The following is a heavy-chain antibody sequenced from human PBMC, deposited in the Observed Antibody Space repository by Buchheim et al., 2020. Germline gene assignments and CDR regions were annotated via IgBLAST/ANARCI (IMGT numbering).Heavy chain of an antibody. D-gene: IGHD3-10*01. CDR3: ARVGNERYYYGSGNTNYFDY. Sequence: QVQLVQSGAEVKKPGASVKVSCKASGYTFTSYYMHWVRQAPGQGLEWMGIINPSGGSTSYAQKFQGRVTMTRDTSTSTVYTELSSLRSEDTAVYYCARVGNERYYYGSGNTNYFDYWGQGTL. CDR1: GYTFTSYY. V-gene: IGHV1-46*01. J-gene: IGHJ4*02. CDR2: INPSGGST.